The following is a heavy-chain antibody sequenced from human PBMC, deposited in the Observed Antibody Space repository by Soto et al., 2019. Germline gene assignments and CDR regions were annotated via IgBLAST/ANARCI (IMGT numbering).Heavy chain of an antibody. D-gene: IGHD3-10*01. V-gene: IGHV3-21*01. CDR1: GFTFRTYT. CDR2: IRGFSPYT. CDR3: ARDRGYDAHDYYYNAMDV. Sequence: LRLSCISSGFTFRTYTMNWVRQAPGKGLEWVSGIRGFSPYTFYAESVKGRFTISRDNAKNSLDLQMDSLRAEDTAVYYCARDRGYDAHDYYYNAMDVWGQGTTVTVSS. J-gene: IGHJ6*02.